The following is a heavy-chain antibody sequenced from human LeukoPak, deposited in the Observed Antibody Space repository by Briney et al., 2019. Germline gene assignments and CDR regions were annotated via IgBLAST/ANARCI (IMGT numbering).Heavy chain of an antibody. CDR2: MNPNSGNT. V-gene: IGHV1-8*01. D-gene: IGHD3-3*01. CDR1: GYTFTSYD. Sequence: ASVKVSCKASGYTFTSYDINWVRQATGQGLEWMGWMNPNSGNTGYAQKFQGRVTMTRNTSISTAYMELSSLRSEDTAVYYCARLQKRITISGVVTSLVLFDYWGQGTLVTVSS. CDR3: ARLQKRITISGVVTSLVLFDY. J-gene: IGHJ4*02.